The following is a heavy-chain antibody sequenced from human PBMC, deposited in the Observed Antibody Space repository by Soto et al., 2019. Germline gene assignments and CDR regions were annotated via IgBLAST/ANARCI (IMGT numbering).Heavy chain of an antibody. Sequence: PSETLSLTCTGSGGSISSGCYYWSWIRQHPGKGLEWIGYIYYSGSTYYNPSLKSRVTISVDTSNNQFSLKLSSVTAADTAVYYCATGVATRVRFDYLGQGTLVTVSS. D-gene: IGHD3-10*02. J-gene: IGHJ4*02. CDR1: GGSISSGCYY. CDR2: IYYSGST. CDR3: ATGVATRVRFDY. V-gene: IGHV4-31*03.